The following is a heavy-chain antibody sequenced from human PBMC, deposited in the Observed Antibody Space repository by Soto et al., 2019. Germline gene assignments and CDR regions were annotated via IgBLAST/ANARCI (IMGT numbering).Heavy chain of an antibody. CDR3: ARLDDSSGYYLGAFDI. CDR1: GYRFTSYW. V-gene: IGHV5-51*01. CDR2: IYPGDSDT. D-gene: IGHD3-22*01. J-gene: IGHJ3*02. Sequence: GESLKISCQGSGYRFTSYWIGWVRQMPGKGLEWMGIIYPGDSDTRYSPSFQGQVTISADKSISTAYLQWSSLKASDTAMYYCARLDDSSGYYLGAFDIWGQGTMVTVSS.